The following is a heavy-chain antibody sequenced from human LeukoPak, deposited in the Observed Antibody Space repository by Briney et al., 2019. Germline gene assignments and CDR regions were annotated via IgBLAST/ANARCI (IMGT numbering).Heavy chain of an antibody. CDR2: IYYSGNT. CDR1: GGSISNFY. CDR3: ANYSGSTVAFQH. V-gene: IGHV4-59*01. Sequence: PSETLSLTCTVPGGSISNFYWSWIRQPPGKGLEWIGYIYYSGNTNYNPSLKSRVTISVDTSKNQFSMNLSSVTAADTAVYYCANYSGSTVAFQHWGQGTLVTVSS. D-gene: IGHD4-23*01. J-gene: IGHJ1*01.